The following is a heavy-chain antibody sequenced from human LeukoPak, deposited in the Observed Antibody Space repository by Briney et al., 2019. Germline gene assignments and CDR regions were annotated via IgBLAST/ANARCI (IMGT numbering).Heavy chain of an antibody. Sequence: PSETLSLTCTVSGGSISSYYWSWIRQPPGKGLEWIGYIYYSGSTNYNPSLKSRVTISVDTSKNQFSLKLSSVTDADTAVYYCARAMDDFWSGYHFDYWGQGTLVTVSS. CDR1: GGSISSYY. V-gene: IGHV4-59*01. J-gene: IGHJ4*02. D-gene: IGHD3-3*01. CDR2: IYYSGST. CDR3: ARAMDDFWSGYHFDY.